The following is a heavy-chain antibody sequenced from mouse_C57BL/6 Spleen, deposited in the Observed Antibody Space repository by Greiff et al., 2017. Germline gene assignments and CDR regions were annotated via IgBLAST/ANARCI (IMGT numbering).Heavy chain of an antibody. V-gene: IGHV2-2*01. CDR2: IWSGGST. CDR1: GFSLTSYG. J-gene: IGHJ4*01. CDR3: ARKEGYDGYPSYAAMDY. Sequence: VQLVESGPGLVQPSQSLSITCTVSGFSLTSYGVHWVRQSPGKGLEWLGVIWSGGSTDYNAALISRLSISKDNSKSQVFFKMNSLEADDTAIYYCARKEGYDGYPSYAAMDYWGQGTSVTVSS. D-gene: IGHD2-3*01.